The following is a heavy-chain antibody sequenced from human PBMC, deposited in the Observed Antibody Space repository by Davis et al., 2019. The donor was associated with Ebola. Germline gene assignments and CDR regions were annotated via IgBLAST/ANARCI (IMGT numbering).Heavy chain of an antibody. CDR1: GYTFTSYA. J-gene: IGHJ6*02. Sequence: ASVKVSCKASGYTFTSYAIGWVRQAPGQGLEWMGWISAYNGNTNYAQNLQGRVTMTTETSTRTVYMELRSLTSDDTAVYYCARGLLDHGDYAGWGLDVWGQGTTVTVSS. CDR2: ISAYNGNT. V-gene: IGHV1-18*01. D-gene: IGHD4-17*01. CDR3: ARGLLDHGDYAGWGLDV.